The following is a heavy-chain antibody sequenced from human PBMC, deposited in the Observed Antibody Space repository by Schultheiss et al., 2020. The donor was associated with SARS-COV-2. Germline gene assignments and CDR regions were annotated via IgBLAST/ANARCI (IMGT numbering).Heavy chain of an antibody. J-gene: IGHJ5*02. CDR1: GGSISSSSYY. CDR2: IYTSGST. V-gene: IGHV4-61*02. D-gene: IGHD1-7*01. Sequence: LRLSCTVSGGSISSSSYYWGWIRQPAGKGLEWIGRIYTSGSTNYNPSLKSRVTMSVDRSKNQFSLKLSSVTAADTAVYYCARVSRTSWFDPWGQGTLVTVSS. CDR3: ARVSRTSWFDP.